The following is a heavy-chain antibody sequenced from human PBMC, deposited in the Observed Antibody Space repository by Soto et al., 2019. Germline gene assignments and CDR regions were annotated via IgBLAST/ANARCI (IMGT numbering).Heavy chain of an antibody. V-gene: IGHV3-23*01. J-gene: IGHJ4*02. Sequence: GGSLRLSCAASGFTFSSYAMSWVRQAPGKGLEWVSAISGSGGSTYYADSVKGRFTISRDNSKNTLYLQMNSLRAEDTAVYYCAKNKEYFDWLPREFDYWGQGTLVTVSS. CDR1: GFTFSSYA. D-gene: IGHD3-9*01. CDR3: AKNKEYFDWLPREFDY. CDR2: ISGSGGST.